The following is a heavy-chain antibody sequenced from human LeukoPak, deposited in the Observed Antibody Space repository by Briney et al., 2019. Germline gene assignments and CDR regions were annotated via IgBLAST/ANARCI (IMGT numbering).Heavy chain of an antibody. CDR1: GFTFSNYW. Sequence: PGGSLRLSWAVSGFTFSNYWMHWVRQARGKGLVWVSRVNTDGIYTTYADSVKGRFTISRDNAKNMLFLQMNSLTVEDTAVYYCTKDLTGEDDYWGQGILVTVSS. J-gene: IGHJ4*02. D-gene: IGHD7-27*01. CDR3: TKDLTGEDDY. CDR2: VNTDGIYT. V-gene: IGHV3-74*01.